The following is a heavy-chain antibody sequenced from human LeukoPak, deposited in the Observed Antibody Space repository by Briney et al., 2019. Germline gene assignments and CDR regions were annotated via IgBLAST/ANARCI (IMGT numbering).Heavy chain of an antibody. D-gene: IGHD1-26*01. CDR1: GFTFSSYE. Sequence: GGSLRLSCAASGFTFSSYEMNWVRQAPGKGLEWVSGINWNGGSTGYADSVKGRFTISRDNAKNPLYLQMNSLRAEDTALYYCARGVGATTSPWFDPWGQGTLVTVSS. CDR2: INWNGGST. J-gene: IGHJ5*02. CDR3: ARGVGATTSPWFDP. V-gene: IGHV3-20*04.